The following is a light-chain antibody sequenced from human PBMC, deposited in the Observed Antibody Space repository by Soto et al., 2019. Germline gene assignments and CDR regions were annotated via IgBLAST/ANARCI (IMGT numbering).Light chain of an antibody. CDR2: WAS. J-gene: IGKJ2*01. Sequence: DIVMTQSPDSLAVSLGERATINCKSSQSVLYSSNNKNYLAWYQQKPGQPPKLLIYWASTRESGVPDRFSGSGSGTDFTLTISSLQAEDSATYFCQQSYSIPYTFALGTKLEIK. CDR3: QQSYSIPYT. CDR1: QSVLYSSNNKNY. V-gene: IGKV4-1*01.